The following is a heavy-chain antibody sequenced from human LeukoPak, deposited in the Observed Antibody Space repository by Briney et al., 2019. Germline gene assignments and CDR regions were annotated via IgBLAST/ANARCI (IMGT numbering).Heavy chain of an antibody. CDR3: ARLPFNSGYEYFDY. Sequence: SETLSLTCSVSGGSITKNGYYWGWIRQSPETGLEWIGSMHYSGSTYYNPSLNSRVTISVDTSKNQFSLKVTSVTAADTAVYSCARLPFNSGYEYFDYWGQGILVTVSS. J-gene: IGHJ4*02. CDR2: MHYSGST. D-gene: IGHD5-12*01. CDR1: GGSITKNGYY. V-gene: IGHV4-39*07.